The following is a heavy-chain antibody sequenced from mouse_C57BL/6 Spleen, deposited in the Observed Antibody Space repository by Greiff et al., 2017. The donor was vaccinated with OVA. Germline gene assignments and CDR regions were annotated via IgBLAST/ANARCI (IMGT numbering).Heavy chain of an antibody. CDR2: IDPSDSET. CDR1: GYTFTSYW. CDR3: ARGYGSSLYAMDY. D-gene: IGHD1-1*01. V-gene: IGHV1-52*01. J-gene: IGHJ4*01. Sequence: QVQLKQPGAELVRPGSSVKLSCKASGYTFTSYWMHWVKQRPIQGLEWIGNIDPSDSETHYNQKFKDKATLTVDKSSSTAYMQLSSLTSEDSAVYYCARGYGSSLYAMDYWGQGTSVTVSS.